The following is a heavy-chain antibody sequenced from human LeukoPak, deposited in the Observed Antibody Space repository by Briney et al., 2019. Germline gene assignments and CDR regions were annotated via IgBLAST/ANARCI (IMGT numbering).Heavy chain of an antibody. J-gene: IGHJ6*02. Sequence: ASVKVSCKVSGYTLTELSMHWVRQAPGKGLEWMGGFDPEDGETIYAQKFQGRVTMTEDTSTDTAYMELSSLRSEDTAVYYCAKVQRYGFGESYGMDVWGQGTTVTVSS. CDR1: GYTLTELS. V-gene: IGHV1-24*01. D-gene: IGHD3-10*01. CDR2: FDPEDGET. CDR3: AKVQRYGFGESYGMDV.